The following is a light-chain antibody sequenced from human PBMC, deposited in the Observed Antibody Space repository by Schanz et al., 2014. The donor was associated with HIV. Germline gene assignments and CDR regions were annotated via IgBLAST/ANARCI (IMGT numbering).Light chain of an antibody. CDR1: ESVSSNF. Sequence: EIVLTQSPGTLSLSPGERATLSCRASESVSSNFLAWYQQKPNQAPRLLMYGASNRATGIPDRFSGSESGTDFTLTISRLEPEDFAVYYCQQYGSSPTFGQGTRVEIK. J-gene: IGKJ1*01. V-gene: IGKV3-20*01. CDR3: QQYGSSPT. CDR2: GAS.